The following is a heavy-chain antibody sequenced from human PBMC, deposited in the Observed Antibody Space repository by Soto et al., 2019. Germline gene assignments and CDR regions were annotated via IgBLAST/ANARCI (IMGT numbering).Heavy chain of an antibody. Sequence: QLVQSGSEVKKPGSSVKVSCQASGGTFSGYVVTWVRQAPGQGLEWMGEFVPLFGTTNYAQRFSGRFTIAAEESPSTPYMELRILRSDDTAVYYCATPGLGVSSPPSFHNWGQGTLVTVSS. CDR2: FVPLFGTT. D-gene: IGHD3-16*01. CDR3: ATPGLGVSSPPSFHN. V-gene: IGHV1-69*01. J-gene: IGHJ4*02. CDR1: GGTFSGYV.